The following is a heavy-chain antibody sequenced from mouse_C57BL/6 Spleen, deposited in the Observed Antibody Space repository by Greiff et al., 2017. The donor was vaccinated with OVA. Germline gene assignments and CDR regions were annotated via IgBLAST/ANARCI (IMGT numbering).Heavy chain of an antibody. CDR1: GYTFTSYD. D-gene: IGHD1-1*01. V-gene: IGHV1-85*01. CDR3: ARDDDYGSSYWYFDV. J-gene: IGHJ1*03. CDR2: IYPRDGST. Sequence: VKVVESGPELVKPGASVKLSCKASGYTFTSYDINWVKQRPGQGLEWIGWIYPRDGSTKYNEKLKGKATLSVDTSSSTAYMELHSLTSEDSAVYFCARDDDYGSSYWYFDVWGTGTTVTVSS.